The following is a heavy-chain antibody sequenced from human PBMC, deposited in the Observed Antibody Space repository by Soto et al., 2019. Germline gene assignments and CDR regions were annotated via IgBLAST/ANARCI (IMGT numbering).Heavy chain of an antibody. V-gene: IGHV3-20*04. CDR2: INWNGGST. CDR1: GFTFDDYG. Sequence: EVQLVESGGGVVRPGGSLRLSCAASGFTFDDYGMSWVRQAPGKGLEWVSGINWNGGSTGYADSVKGRFAISRDNAKNCRDLQMNSLSAEDTALYYCARDPGYSYGTQFDYWGQGTLVTVSS. CDR3: ARDPGYSYGTQFDY. D-gene: IGHD5-18*01. J-gene: IGHJ4*02.